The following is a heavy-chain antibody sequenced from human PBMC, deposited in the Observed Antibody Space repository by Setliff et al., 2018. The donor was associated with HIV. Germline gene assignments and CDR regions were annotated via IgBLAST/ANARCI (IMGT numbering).Heavy chain of an antibody. V-gene: IGHV3-21*01. CDR1: GFTFDDYA. Sequence: AGGSLRLSCAASGFTFDDYALHWVRQAPGKGLEWVSSISSSTRYIYYADLVKGRFTISRDNAKNSLYLQMNSLRAEDTAVYYCAREMAATAHPDDPYFQHWGQGTLVTVSS. CDR3: AREMAATAHPDDPYFQH. D-gene: IGHD6-13*01. J-gene: IGHJ1*01. CDR2: ISSSTRYI.